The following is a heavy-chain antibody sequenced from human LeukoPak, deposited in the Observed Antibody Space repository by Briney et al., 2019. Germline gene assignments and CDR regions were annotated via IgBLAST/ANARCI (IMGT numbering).Heavy chain of an antibody. V-gene: IGHV4-59*01. CDR2: IYYSGST. Sequence: SETLSLTCTVPGGSISSYYWSWIRQPPGKGLEWLGYIYYSGSTNYNPSLKSRVSISVDTSKNQFSLKLSSVTAADTAVYYCARGVVAATPFDYWGQGTLVTVSS. CDR3: ARGVVAATPFDY. J-gene: IGHJ4*02. CDR1: GGSISSYY. D-gene: IGHD2-15*01.